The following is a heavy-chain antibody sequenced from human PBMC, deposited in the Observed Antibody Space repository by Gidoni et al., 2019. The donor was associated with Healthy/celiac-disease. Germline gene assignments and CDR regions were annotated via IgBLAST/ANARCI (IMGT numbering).Heavy chain of an antibody. CDR3: AKDSPLGEVATPTLDY. CDR1: GFTFSSYA. Sequence: EVQLLESGGGLVQPGGSLRLSCAASGFTFSSYAMSWVRQAPGKGLEWVSAISGSGGRTYYADSVKGRFTISRDNSKNTLYLQMNSLRAEDTAVYYCAKDSPLGEVATPTLDYWGQGTLVTVSS. V-gene: IGHV3-23*01. CDR2: ISGSGGRT. D-gene: IGHD5-12*01. J-gene: IGHJ4*02.